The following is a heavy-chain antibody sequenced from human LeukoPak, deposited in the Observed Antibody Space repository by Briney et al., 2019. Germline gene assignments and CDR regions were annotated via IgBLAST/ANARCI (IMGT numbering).Heavy chain of an antibody. Sequence: QTGGSLRLSCAASGFTFSSYVMSWVRKAPGKGLEWVSGISGSGGTTYYADSVKGRFTIPRDNSKNTLYLQMNSLRAEDTAIYYCANGVALWGKGTLVTVSS. CDR2: ISGSGGTT. D-gene: IGHD2-21*01. CDR3: ANGVAL. V-gene: IGHV3-23*01. J-gene: IGHJ1*01. CDR1: GFTFSSYV.